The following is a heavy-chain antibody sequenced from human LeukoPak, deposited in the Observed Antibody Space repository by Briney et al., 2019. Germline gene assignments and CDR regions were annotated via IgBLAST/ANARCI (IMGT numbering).Heavy chain of an antibody. V-gene: IGHV3-7*01. J-gene: IGHJ5*02. CDR2: IKQDGSEK. CDR1: GFTFSSYW. Sequence: GGSLRLSCAASGFTFSSYWMSWVRQAPGKGLEWVANIKQDGSEKYYVDSVKGRFTVSRDNAKNSLYLQMNSLRAEDTAVYYCARDETGYCSSTSCYAPNWFDPWGQGTLVTVSS. CDR3: ARDETGYCSSTSCYAPNWFDP. D-gene: IGHD2-2*01.